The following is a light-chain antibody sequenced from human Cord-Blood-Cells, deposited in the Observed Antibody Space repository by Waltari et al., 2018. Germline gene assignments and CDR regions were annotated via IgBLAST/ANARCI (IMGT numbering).Light chain of an antibody. CDR2: GAS. CDR3: QQYNNWPPIT. CDR1: QSVSSN. J-gene: IGKJ4*01. Sequence: EIVTTQPPATLSVSPGDRATLSCRASQSVSSNLAWYQQKPGQAPRLLISGASTRATGIPARFSGSGSGTEFTLTISSLQSEDFAVYYCQQYNNWPPITFGGGTKVEIK. V-gene: IGKV3D-15*01.